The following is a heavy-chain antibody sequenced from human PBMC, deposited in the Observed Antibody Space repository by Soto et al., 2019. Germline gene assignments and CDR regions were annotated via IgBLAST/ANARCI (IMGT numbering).Heavy chain of an antibody. Sequence: GESLKISCKSSGYSFTSYWIGWVRQMPGKGLEGMGIIYPCDSDTRYSPSFQGQVTISADKAISTAYLQWSSLKASETAMYYCAMVVSVSDPYYFVHWGPGSLVTVPS. D-gene: IGHD3-22*01. J-gene: IGHJ4*01. CDR1: GYSFTSYW. V-gene: IGHV5-51*01. CDR2: IYPCDSDT. CDR3: AMVVSVSDPYYFVH.